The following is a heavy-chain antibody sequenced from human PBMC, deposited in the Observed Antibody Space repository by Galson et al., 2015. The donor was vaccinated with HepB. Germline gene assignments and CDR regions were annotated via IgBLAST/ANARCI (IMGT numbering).Heavy chain of an antibody. CDR1: GFTFSSYE. V-gene: IGHV3-48*03. CDR3: ARDPGIAAAGTNVDY. Sequence: SLRLSCAASGFTFSSYEMNWVRQAPGKGLEWVSYISKSGWTTYYADSVKGRFTISRDYAKNSLYLQMNRLRAEDTAVYYCARDPGIAAAGTNVDYWGQGILVTVSS. D-gene: IGHD6-13*01. J-gene: IGHJ4*02. CDR2: ISKSGWTT.